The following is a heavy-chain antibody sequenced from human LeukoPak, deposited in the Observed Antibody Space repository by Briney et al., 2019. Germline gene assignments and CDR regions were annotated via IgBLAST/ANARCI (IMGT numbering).Heavy chain of an antibody. Sequence: GGSLRLSCAASGFTVSSNYMSWVRQAPGKGLEWVSAISGSGGSTYYADSVKGRFTISRDNSKNTLYLQMNSLRAEDTAVYYCAKDLPPYYGSGSLNCYFDYWGQGTLVTVSS. V-gene: IGHV3-23*01. J-gene: IGHJ4*02. CDR2: ISGSGGST. CDR3: AKDLPPYYGSGSLNCYFDY. CDR1: GFTVSSNY. D-gene: IGHD3-10*01.